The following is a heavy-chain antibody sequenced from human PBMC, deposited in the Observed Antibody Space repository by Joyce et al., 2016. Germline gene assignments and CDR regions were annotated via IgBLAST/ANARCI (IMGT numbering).Heavy chain of an antibody. D-gene: IGHD3-3*01. J-gene: IGHJ4*02. CDR3: ARGNDYDYWSGYEAHYFDY. V-gene: IGHV4-59*01. CDR2: INHRGRT. CDR1: GGSISSYY. Sequence: QVQLQESGPGLVKPSETLSLSCTVSGGSISSYYWSWIRQPPGKGLEWIGYINHRGRTNYHPSLKSRVTISVDTSKNEFSLKMTSVTAADTAVYYCARGNDYDYWSGYEAHYFDYRGQGTLVTVSS.